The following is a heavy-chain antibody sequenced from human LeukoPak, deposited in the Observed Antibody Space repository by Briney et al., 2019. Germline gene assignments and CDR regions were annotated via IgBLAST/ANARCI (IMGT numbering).Heavy chain of an antibody. CDR3: ARFFGQSMVASDPYGMDV. CDR2: ISYTGKT. D-gene: IGHD6-19*01. Sequence: SETLSLTCTVSGFSMDTIYYQWGWIRQPPGRGLEWIGTISYTGKTYYNPSLKSRVTMSVDTSKNQFSLWLSSVTATDPSVYYCARFFGQSMVASDPYGMDVWGQGTTVTVSS. CDR1: GFSMDTIYYQ. V-gene: IGHV4-39*01. J-gene: IGHJ6*02.